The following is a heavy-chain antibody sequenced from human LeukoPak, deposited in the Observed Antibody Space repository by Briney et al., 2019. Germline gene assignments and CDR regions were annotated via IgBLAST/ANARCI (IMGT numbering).Heavy chain of an antibody. V-gene: IGHV3-7*01. CDR2: IKQDGSEK. D-gene: IGHD5-24*01. CDR3: ARDPSVGDGYNIDY. CDR1: GFTFSSYW. J-gene: IGHJ4*02. Sequence: PGGSLRRSCAASGFTFSSYWMSWVRQAPGKGLEWVANIKQDGSEKYYVDSVKGRFTISRDNAKNSLYLQMNSLRAEDTAVYYCARDPSVGDGYNIDYWGQGTLVTVSS.